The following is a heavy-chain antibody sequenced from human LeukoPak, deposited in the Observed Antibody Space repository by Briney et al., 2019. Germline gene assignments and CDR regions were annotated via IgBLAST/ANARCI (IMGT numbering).Heavy chain of an antibody. V-gene: IGHV3-23*01. CDR3: AKRAVAGTGRGFDI. CDR2: ISGSGEST. D-gene: IGHD6-19*01. J-gene: IGHJ3*02. CDR1: GFTFSSYA. Sequence: GGSLRLSCAASGFTFSSYAMNWVRQAPGKGLEWVSLISGSGESTDYADSVKGRFTISRDNSKNTLYLQINSLRADDTAVYYCAKRAVAGTGRGFDIWGQGTLVTVSS.